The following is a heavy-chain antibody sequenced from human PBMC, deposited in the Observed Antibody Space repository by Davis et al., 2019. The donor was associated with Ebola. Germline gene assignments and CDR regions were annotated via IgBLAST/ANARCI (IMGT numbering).Heavy chain of an antibody. CDR1: GFTFSSYG. CDR3: ARYPVTVPFDY. V-gene: IGHV3-33*01. Sequence: GESLKISCAASGFTFSSYGMHWVRQAPGKGLEWVAVIWYDGSNKYYADSVKGRFTISRDNSKNTLYLQMNSLRAEDTAVYYCARYPVTVPFDYWGQGTLVTVSS. J-gene: IGHJ4*02. CDR2: IWYDGSNK. D-gene: IGHD4-17*01.